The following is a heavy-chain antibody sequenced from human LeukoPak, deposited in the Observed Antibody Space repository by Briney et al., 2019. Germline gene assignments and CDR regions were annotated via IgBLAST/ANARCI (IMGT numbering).Heavy chain of an antibody. CDR1: GFTFRRYE. V-gene: IGHV3-48*03. CDR3: ARSARLMKGVVEVAALDD. J-gene: IGHJ4*02. CDR2: LSSSGSAF. D-gene: IGHD3-3*01. Sequence: QPGGSLRLSCEDSGFTFRRYEMNWVRQAPGKGLEWIAYLSSSGSAFSYADSVKGRFTIARDNAKNSVYLEMNSPRADDTAVYYCARSARLMKGVVEVAALDDWGQGTLVTVSS.